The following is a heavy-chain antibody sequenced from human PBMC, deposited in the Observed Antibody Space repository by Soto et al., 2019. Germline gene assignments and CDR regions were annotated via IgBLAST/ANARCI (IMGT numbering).Heavy chain of an antibody. CDR1: GGSFSGYY. D-gene: IGHD5-18*01. J-gene: IGHJ5*02. Sequence: SETLSLTCAVYGGSFSGYYWSWIRQPPGKGLEWIGEINHSGSTNYNPSLKSRVTISVDTSKNQFSLKLSSVTAADTAVYYCARRTKGYSYGTNAPTVNWFDPWGQGTLVTVSS. V-gene: IGHV4-34*01. CDR3: ARRTKGYSYGTNAPTVNWFDP. CDR2: INHSGST.